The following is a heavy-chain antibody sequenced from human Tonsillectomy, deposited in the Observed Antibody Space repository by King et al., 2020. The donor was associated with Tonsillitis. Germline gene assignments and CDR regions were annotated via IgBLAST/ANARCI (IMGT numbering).Heavy chain of an antibody. CDR1: GGSISNNNYY. Sequence: VQLQESGPELVKPSQTLSLTCTVSGGSISNNNYYWSWIRQPAGKGLEWIGRIYTSGSTNYNPSLKSRVTMSVDTSKNQFSVKLSSVTAADTAVYYCARVYGDNYFYKDVWGKGTTVTVSS. CDR2: IYTSGST. V-gene: IGHV4-61*02. D-gene: IGHD4-17*01. J-gene: IGHJ6*03. CDR3: ARVYGDNYFYKDV.